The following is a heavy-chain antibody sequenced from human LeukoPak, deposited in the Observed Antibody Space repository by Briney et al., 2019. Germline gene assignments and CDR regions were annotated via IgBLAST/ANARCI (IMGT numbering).Heavy chain of an antibody. D-gene: IGHD3-3*01. CDR2: IYYSGST. CDR1: GGSISSGGYY. Sequence: PSETLSPTCTVSGGSISSGGYYWSWIRQHPGKGLEWIGYIYYSGSTYYNPSLKSRVTISVDTSKNQFSLKLSSVTAADTAVYYCARGFFGVVIDHFDYWGQGTLVTVSS. J-gene: IGHJ4*02. CDR3: ARGFFGVVIDHFDY. V-gene: IGHV4-31*03.